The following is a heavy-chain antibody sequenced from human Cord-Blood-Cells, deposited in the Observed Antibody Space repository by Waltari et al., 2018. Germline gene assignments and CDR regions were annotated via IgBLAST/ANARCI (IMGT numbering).Heavy chain of an antibody. CDR2: IWYDGSNK. CDR3: ARDRAARRFWYFDL. CDR1: GFTFSSYG. J-gene: IGHJ2*01. V-gene: IGHV3-33*01. Sequence: QVQLVESGGGVVQPGRSLRLSCAASGFTFSSYGMHWVRQAPGKGLEGGAVIWYDGSNKYYADSVKGRFTISRDNSKNTLYLQMNSLRAEDTAVYYCARDRAARRFWYFDLWGRGTLVTVSS. D-gene: IGHD6-6*01.